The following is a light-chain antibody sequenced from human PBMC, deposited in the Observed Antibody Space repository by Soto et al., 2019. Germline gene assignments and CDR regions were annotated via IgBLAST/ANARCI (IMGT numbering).Light chain of an antibody. Sequence: DIQMTQSPSSLSASVGDRVTITCQASQDISTYLNWFQQKPGKAPKLLIYDASNLEAGVPSRFSGSGSGTDFSFTISSLQPEDIATYYCQQYDTLPYTFGQGTKLEIK. J-gene: IGKJ2*01. CDR3: QQYDTLPYT. CDR2: DAS. CDR1: QDISTY. V-gene: IGKV1-33*01.